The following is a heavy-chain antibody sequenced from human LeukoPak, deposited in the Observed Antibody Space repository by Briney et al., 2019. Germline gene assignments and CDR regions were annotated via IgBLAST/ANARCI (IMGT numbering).Heavy chain of an antibody. Sequence: GGSLRLSCAASGFTFSTYGMHWVRRAPGKGLEWVAVISYDGSNKFYSDSVRGRFTISRDNSKNTLYLQMISLRAEDTAVYYCARDRTRVTMVRGVPPYFYYYGTDVWGRGTTATVSS. D-gene: IGHD3-10*01. CDR2: ISYDGSNK. J-gene: IGHJ6*02. V-gene: IGHV3-30*03. CDR3: ARDRTRVTMVRGVPPYFYYYGTDV. CDR1: GFTFSTYG.